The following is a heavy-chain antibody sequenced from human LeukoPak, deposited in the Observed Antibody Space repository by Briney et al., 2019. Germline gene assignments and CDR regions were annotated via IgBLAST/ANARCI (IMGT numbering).Heavy chain of an antibody. J-gene: IGHJ3*02. Sequence: SETLSLTCTVSGDSISSYYWSWIRQPQGKGLEWIGYIYYSGSTNYSPSLKSRVTISVDTSKNQFSLKLSSVTAADTAVYYCARSERIIMILGGAFDIWGQGTVVTVSS. V-gene: IGHV4-59*08. D-gene: IGHD3-22*01. CDR3: ARSERIIMILGGAFDI. CDR2: IYYSGST. CDR1: GDSISSYY.